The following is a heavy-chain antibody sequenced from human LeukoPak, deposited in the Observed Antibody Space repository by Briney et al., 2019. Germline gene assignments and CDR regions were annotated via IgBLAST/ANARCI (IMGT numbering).Heavy chain of an antibody. CDR2: ISGSGGST. V-gene: IGHV3-23*01. Sequence: ESGGSLRLSCAASGFTFSGYAMSWVRQAPGKGLEWVSAISGSGGSTYYADSVKGRFTISRDNSKNTLYLQMNSLRAEDTAVYYCARSSSSWYQDYWGQGTLVIVSS. D-gene: IGHD6-13*01. CDR3: ARSSSSWYQDY. CDR1: GFTFSGYA. J-gene: IGHJ4*02.